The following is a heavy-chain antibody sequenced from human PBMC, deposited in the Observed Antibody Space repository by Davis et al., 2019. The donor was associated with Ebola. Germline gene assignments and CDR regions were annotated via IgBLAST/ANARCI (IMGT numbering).Heavy chain of an antibody. CDR2: INTGTGNR. J-gene: IGHJ4*02. D-gene: IGHD6-19*01. V-gene: IGHV1-3*04. Sequence: AASVKVSCKASGYSFTVDAIHWVRQAPGQGLEWMGWINTGTGNRQYSEKFQGRVTITRDRGATTVYMEVSSLTSEDTAVYYCARDSYRGGWYSGMDYWGQGTLVTVSS. CDR3: ARDSYRGGWYSGMDY. CDR1: GYSFTVDA.